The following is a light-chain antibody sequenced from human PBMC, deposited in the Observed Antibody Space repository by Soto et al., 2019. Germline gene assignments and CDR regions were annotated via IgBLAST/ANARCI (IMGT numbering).Light chain of an antibody. CDR2: RNN. CDR1: SSNIGAGYD. J-gene: IGLJ1*01. V-gene: IGLV1-40*01. CDR3: QSYDSSLSGYV. Sequence: QPVLTQPPSVSGAPGQRVTISCTGSSSNIGAGYDVHWYQQFPGTAPKLLIYRNNNRPSGVPDRFSGSKSGTSASLAITGLQAEDEADYYCQSYDSSLSGYVFGTGTKLTVL.